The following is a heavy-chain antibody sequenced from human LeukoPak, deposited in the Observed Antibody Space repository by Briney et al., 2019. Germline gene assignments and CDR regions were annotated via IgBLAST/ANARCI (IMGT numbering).Heavy chain of an antibody. Sequence: ASVKVSCKASGYTFTGYYMHWVRQAPGQGLEWMGWINPSSGGTNYAQKFQGRVTMTRDTSISTAYMELSRLRSDDTAVYYCARVGSNQYYYYYGMDVWGQGTTVTVSS. CDR2: INPSSGGT. J-gene: IGHJ6*02. D-gene: IGHD1-14*01. V-gene: IGHV1-2*02. CDR1: GYTFTGYY. CDR3: ARVGSNQYYYYYGMDV.